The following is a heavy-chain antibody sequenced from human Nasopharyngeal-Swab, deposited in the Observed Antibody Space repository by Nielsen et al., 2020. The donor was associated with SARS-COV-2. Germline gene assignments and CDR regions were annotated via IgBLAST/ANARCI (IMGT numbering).Heavy chain of an antibody. CDR1: GFTFSSHW. J-gene: IGHJ4*02. V-gene: IGHV3-74*01. CDR3: ASQLGHPDS. CDR2: ISEDGSIT. Sequence: GESLKISCAASGFTFSSHWMHWVRQAPGKGLVWVSRISEDGSITTYADSVKGRFTISRDNAKNTLFLPMHSLRADDTAIYYCASQLGHPDSWGQGTLVTVSS. D-gene: IGHD2-2*01.